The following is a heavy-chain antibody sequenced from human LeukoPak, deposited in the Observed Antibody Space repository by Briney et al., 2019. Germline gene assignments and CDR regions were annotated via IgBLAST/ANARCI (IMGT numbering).Heavy chain of an antibody. CDR1: GYTFARYG. Sequence: ASVKVSCKASGYTFARYGINWVRQAPGQGLEWMGWISGYNEKTNYAQKFQGRVTMTTDTSTSTAYMELRRLRSDDTAVYYCARDPGSFLSGSGWLNWFEPWGQGTLVTVSS. CDR3: ARDPGSFLSGSGWLNWFEP. CDR2: ISGYNEKT. J-gene: IGHJ5*02. V-gene: IGHV1-18*01. D-gene: IGHD6-19*01.